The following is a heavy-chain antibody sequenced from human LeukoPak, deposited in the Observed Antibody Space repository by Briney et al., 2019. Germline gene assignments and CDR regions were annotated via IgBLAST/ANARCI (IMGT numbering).Heavy chain of an antibody. Sequence: QPGGSLRLSCAASGFTFSSYWMSWVRQAPGKGLEWVANIKQDGSEEYYVDSVKGRFTISRDNAKNSLYLQMNSLRAEDTAVYYCARVRRGTMVRGAPYYFDYWGQGTLVTVSS. CDR3: ARVRRGTMVRGAPYYFDY. CDR1: GFTFSSYW. D-gene: IGHD3-10*01. CDR2: IKQDGSEE. J-gene: IGHJ4*02. V-gene: IGHV3-7*03.